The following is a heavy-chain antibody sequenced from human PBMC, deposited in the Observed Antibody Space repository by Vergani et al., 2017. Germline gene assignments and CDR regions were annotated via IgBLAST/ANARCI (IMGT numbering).Heavy chain of an antibody. V-gene: IGHV1-18*01. D-gene: IGHD3-3*01. J-gene: IGHJ6*03. CDR2: INAYNGNT. CDR1: GYTFTSYG. Sequence: QVQLVQSGAEVKKPGASVKVSCKASGYTFTSYGIRWVRQAPGQGLEWMGWINAYNGNTNYAQKLKGRVTMTTDTSTSTAYMELRSLRSDDTAMYYCAILIVXRFLEWSKYNYYYDMDVWGKGTTVTVSS. CDR3: AILIVXRFLEWSKYNYYYDMDV.